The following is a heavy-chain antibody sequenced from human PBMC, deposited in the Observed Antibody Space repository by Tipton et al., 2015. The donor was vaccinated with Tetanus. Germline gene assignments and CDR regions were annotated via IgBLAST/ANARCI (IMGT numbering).Heavy chain of an antibody. Sequence: GLVKPSETLSLTCIVSGGSLRNSDYYGAWVRQSPVKGLEWIGSVSYSGRTYYNPSLKSRVTMSVDTSKKDFSVRLTSVTAADTAVYFCARYKTSLVTPGKYFDSWGQGALVTVSS. CDR2: VSYSGRT. CDR3: ARYKTSLVTPGKYFDS. D-gene: IGHD4-23*01. J-gene: IGHJ4*02. CDR1: GGSLRNSDYY. V-gene: IGHV4-39*02.